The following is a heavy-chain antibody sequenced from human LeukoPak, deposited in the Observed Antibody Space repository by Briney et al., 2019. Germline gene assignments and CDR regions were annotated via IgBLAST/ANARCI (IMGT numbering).Heavy chain of an antibody. CDR3: AAGPDYFDS. Sequence: GGSLRLSCAASGFTFSSYWMHWVRQAPGKGLVCVSRFISDGCSTNYADSVKGRFTISRDNAKNTLYLKMNGLGDDDTAVYYCAAGPDYFDSWGQGTLVTVS. CDR2: FISDGCST. J-gene: IGHJ4*01. CDR1: GFTFSSYW. V-gene: IGHV3-74*01.